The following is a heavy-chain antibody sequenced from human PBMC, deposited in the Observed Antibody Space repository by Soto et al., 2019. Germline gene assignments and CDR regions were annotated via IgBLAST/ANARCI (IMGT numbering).Heavy chain of an antibody. V-gene: IGHV1-46*01. Sequence: ASVKVSCKASGYTFTSYYMHWVRQAPGQGLEWMGIINPSGGSTSYAQKFQGRVTMTRETSTSTVYMELSSLRSEDTAVYYCACNIVPTHFDYWRRVTQFAVSS. CDR2: INPSGGST. CDR1: GYTFTSYY. CDR3: ACNIVPTHFDY. D-gene: IGHD5-12*01. J-gene: IGHJ4*01.